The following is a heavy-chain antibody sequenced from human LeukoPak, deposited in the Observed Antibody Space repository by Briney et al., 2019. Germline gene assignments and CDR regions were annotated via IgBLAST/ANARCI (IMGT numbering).Heavy chain of an antibody. J-gene: IGHJ6*02. Sequence: PGGSLRLSCAASGFTFSSYAMSWVRQAPGKGLEWVSAISGSGGSTYYADSAKGRFTISRDNSKNTLYLQMNSLRAEDTAVYYCAKDLEHSSSSAYYYYGMDVWGQGTTVTVSS. CDR3: AKDLEHSSSSAYYYYGMDV. V-gene: IGHV3-23*01. CDR1: GFTFSSYA. CDR2: ISGSGGST. D-gene: IGHD6-6*01.